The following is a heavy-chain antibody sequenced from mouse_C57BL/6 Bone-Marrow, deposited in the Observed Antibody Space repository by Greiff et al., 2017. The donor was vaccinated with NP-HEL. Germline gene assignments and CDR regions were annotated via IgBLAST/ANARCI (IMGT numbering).Heavy chain of an antibody. Sequence: QVQLQQSGAELARPGASVKLSCKASGYTFTSYGISWVKQRTGQGLEWIGEIYPRSGNTYYTEKFKGKATLTADTSSSTAYMELRRLTSEDSAVYFCARPAYGSSYVWFAYWGQGTLVTVSA. J-gene: IGHJ3*01. D-gene: IGHD1-1*01. CDR2: IYPRSGNT. CDR3: ARPAYGSSYVWFAY. V-gene: IGHV1-81*01. CDR1: GYTFTSYG.